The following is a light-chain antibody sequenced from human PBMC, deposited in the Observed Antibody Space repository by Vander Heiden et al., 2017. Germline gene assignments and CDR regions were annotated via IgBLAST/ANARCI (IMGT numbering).Light chain of an antibody. J-gene: IGLJ3*02. Sequence: QSVLTPPPSVSGAPVHWFTNSCTGSSSNIGAGYDVHWYQQLPGTAPKLLIYGNSNRPSGVPDRFSGAKSGTSASLAITGLQAEDEADYYCQSYDSSLSGWVFGGETKLTVL. CDR1: SSNIGAGYD. V-gene: IGLV1-40*01. CDR2: GNS. CDR3: QSYDSSLSGWV.